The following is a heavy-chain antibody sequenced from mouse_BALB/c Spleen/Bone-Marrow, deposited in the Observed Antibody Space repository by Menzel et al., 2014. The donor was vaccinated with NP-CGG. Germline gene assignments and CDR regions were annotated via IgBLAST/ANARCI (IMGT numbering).Heavy chain of an antibody. CDR2: ISSGSSTI. CDR1: GFTFSSFG. J-gene: IGHJ2*01. D-gene: IGHD4-1*01. V-gene: IGHV5-17*02. CDR3: TRGGNWDDFDY. Sequence: EVQLQESGGGLVLPGGSRKLSCAASGFTFSSFGMHWVRQAPEKGLEWVAYISSGSSTIFYADTVKGRFTVSRDNPKNTLFLQMTSLRSEDTAMYYCTRGGNWDDFDYWGQGTTLTVSS.